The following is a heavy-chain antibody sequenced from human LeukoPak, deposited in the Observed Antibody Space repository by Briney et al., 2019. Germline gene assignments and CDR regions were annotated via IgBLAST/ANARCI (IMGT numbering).Heavy chain of an antibody. Sequence: ASVKVSCKASGGTFSSYAISWVRQAPGQGLEWMGGIIPIFGTANYAQKFQGRVTITTGESTSTAYMELSSLRSEDTAVYYCARETGEIAADNNWFDPWGQGTLVTVSS. J-gene: IGHJ5*02. CDR3: ARETGEIAADNNWFDP. V-gene: IGHV1-69*05. D-gene: IGHD6-13*01. CDR1: GGTFSSYA. CDR2: IIPIFGTA.